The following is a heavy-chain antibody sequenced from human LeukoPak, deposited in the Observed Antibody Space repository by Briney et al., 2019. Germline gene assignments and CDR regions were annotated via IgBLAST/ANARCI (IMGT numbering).Heavy chain of an antibody. CDR1: GFTFSTYW. CDR2: TRPEGTTT. Sequence: GGSLRLSCAASGFTFSTYWMHWVRQAPGKGLVWVARTRPEGTTTAYADSVKGRFTISRDNAKNTLFLQMNSLSAEDTAVYYCARDLDWILFDYWGQGTLVTVSS. CDR3: ARDLDWILFDY. D-gene: IGHD3-9*01. V-gene: IGHV3-74*03. J-gene: IGHJ4*02.